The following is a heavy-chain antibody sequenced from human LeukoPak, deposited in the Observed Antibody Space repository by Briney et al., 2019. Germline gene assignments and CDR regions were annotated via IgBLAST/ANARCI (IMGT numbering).Heavy chain of an antibody. CDR1: GYSFTSYW. D-gene: IGHD3-3*01. Sequence: GESLKISCKGSGYSFTSYWIGWVRQMPGKGLEWMGIIYHGDSDTRYSPSFQGQVTISADKSISTAYLQWSSLKASDTAMYYCARRYYDFWSGYYTYYFDYWGQGTLVTVSS. CDR2: IYHGDSDT. V-gene: IGHV5-51*01. J-gene: IGHJ4*02. CDR3: ARRYYDFWSGYYTYYFDY.